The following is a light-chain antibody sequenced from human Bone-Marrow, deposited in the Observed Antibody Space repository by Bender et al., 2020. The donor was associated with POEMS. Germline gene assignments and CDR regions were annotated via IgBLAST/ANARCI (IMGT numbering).Light chain of an antibody. CDR1: SSNFGNNA. V-gene: IGLV1-44*01. J-gene: IGLJ3*02. CDR2: RNN. CDR3: SSWDDSLNGWV. Sequence: SSNFGNNAANWYQHVPGTAPKLLIYRNNQRPSGVPDRFCASTSGTSASLAISGLHSDDEADYYCSSWDDSLNGWVFGGGTKLTVL.